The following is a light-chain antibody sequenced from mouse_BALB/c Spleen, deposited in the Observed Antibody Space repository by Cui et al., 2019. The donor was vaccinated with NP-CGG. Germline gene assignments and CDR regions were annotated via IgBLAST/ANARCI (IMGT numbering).Light chain of an antibody. CDR3: ALWYSNHWV. V-gene: IGLV1*01. CDR2: GTN. Sequence: HGVLTQESALTTSPGKTVTLTCRSSTGAVTTSNYANWVQEKPDHLFTGLIGGTNNRAPGVPPRFSGSLIGDKAALTITGAQTEDEAIYFCALWYSNHWVFGGGTKLTVL. CDR1: TGAVTTSNY. J-gene: IGLJ1*01.